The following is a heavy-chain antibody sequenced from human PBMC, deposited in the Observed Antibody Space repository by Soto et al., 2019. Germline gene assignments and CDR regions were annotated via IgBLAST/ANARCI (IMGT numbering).Heavy chain of an antibody. CDR3: ARDHWQQLAKDFDY. Sequence: ASVKVSCKASGYTFTSYGISWVRQAPGQGLEWMGWISAYNGNTNYAQKLQGRVTMTTDTSTSTAYMELRSLRSDDTAVYYCARDHWQQLAKDFDYWGQGTLVTVSS. CDR1: GYTFTSYG. CDR2: ISAYNGNT. J-gene: IGHJ4*02. V-gene: IGHV1-18*01. D-gene: IGHD6-13*01.